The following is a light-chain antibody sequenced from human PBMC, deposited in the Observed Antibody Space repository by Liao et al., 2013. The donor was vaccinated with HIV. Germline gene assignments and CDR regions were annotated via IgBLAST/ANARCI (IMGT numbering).Light chain of an antibody. CDR1: NIGSKS. CDR3: QVWDRGSAHPTV. Sequence: SYVLTQPPSVSVAPGKTARITCGGNNIGSKSVHWYQQRPGQAPVLVIHYDNDRPSGIPERFSGSNSGNTATLTISRVEAGDEADFYCQVWDRGSAHPTVFGPGTKVTVL. J-gene: IGLJ1*01. CDR2: YDN. V-gene: IGLV3-21*04.